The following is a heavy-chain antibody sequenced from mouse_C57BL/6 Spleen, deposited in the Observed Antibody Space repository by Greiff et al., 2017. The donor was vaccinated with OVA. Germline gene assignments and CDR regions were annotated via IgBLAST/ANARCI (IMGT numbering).Heavy chain of an antibody. D-gene: IGHD2-5*01. J-gene: IGHJ3*01. V-gene: IGHV1-69*01. CDR2: IDPSDSYT. Sequence: VQLQQPGAELVMPGASVQLSCKASGYTFTSYWLHWVKQRPGQGLEWIGEIDPSDSYTNYNQKFKGKSTLTVDKSSSTAYMQRSSLTSEDSAVYYCARAGNSNYEAWSAYWGQGTLVTVSA. CDR1: GYTFTSYW. CDR3: ARAGNSNYEAWSAY.